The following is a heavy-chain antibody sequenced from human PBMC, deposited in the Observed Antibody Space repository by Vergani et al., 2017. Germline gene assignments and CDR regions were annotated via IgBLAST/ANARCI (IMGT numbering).Heavy chain of an antibody. V-gene: IGHV3-7*01. Sequence: VQLVESGGGVVQPGRSLRLSCAASGFTFSSYGMHWVRQAPGKGLEWVANIKQDGSEKYYVDSVKGRFTISRDNAKNSLYLQMNSLRAEDTAVYYCARGIALYYGDGIGYFVYWGQGTLVTVSS. CDR1: GFTFSSYG. CDR2: IKQDGSEK. J-gene: IGHJ4*02. CDR3: ARGIALYYGDGIGYFVY. D-gene: IGHD4-17*01.